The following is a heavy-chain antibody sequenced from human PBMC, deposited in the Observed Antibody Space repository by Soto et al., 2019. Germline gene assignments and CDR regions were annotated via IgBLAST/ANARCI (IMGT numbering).Heavy chain of an antibody. J-gene: IGHJ6*02. D-gene: IGHD2-2*01. V-gene: IGHV3-23*01. Sequence: GGSLRLSCAASGFTFSSYAMSWVRQAPGKGLEWVSAISGSGGSTYYADSVKGRFTISRDNSKNTLYLQMNSLRAEDTAVYYCAKDLVYCSSTSCYGSYGMDVWGQGTTVTVSS. CDR3: AKDLVYCSSTSCYGSYGMDV. CDR1: GFTFSSYA. CDR2: ISGSGGST.